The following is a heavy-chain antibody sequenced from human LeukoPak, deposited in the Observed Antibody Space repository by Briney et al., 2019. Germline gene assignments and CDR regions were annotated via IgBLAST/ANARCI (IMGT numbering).Heavy chain of an antibody. CDR1: GGSFSGYH. V-gene: IGHV4-34*01. Sequence: SETLSLTCAVYGGSFSGYHWSWIRQPPGKGLEWIGEINHSGSTNYNPSLKSRVTISVDTSKNQFSLKLSSVTAADTAVYYCASGSAVAGTIGWFDPWGQGTLVTVSS. CDR2: INHSGST. D-gene: IGHD6-19*01. CDR3: ASGSAVAGTIGWFDP. J-gene: IGHJ5*02.